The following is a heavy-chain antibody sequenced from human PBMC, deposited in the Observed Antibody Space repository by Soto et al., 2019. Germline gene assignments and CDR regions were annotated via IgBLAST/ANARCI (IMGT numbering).Heavy chain of an antibody. CDR3: ARDLFGYSYGNNWFAP. D-gene: IGHD5-18*01. V-gene: IGHV1-69*12. J-gene: IGHJ5*02. Sequence: QVQLVQSGAEVKKPGSSVKVSCKASGGTFSSYAISWVRQAPGQGLEWMGGIIPIFGTANYAQKFQGSVTITADEPTSTVYMELSSPRSEDTAAYYCARDLFGYSYGNNWFAPWGQGNLVTFSS. CDR2: IIPIFGTA. CDR1: GGTFSSYA.